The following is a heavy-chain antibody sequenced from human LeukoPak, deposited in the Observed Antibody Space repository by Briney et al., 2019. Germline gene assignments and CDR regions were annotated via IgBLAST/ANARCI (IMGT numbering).Heavy chain of an antibody. D-gene: IGHD3-10*01. Sequence: SQTLSLTCTVSGGSISSGNYYWSWIRQPAGKGLEWIGRIYTSGSTNYNPSLKSRVTMSVDTSKNQFSLKLRSVTAADTAVYYCARLRITMVRGALSYWFDPWGQGTLVTVSS. V-gene: IGHV4-61*02. CDR1: GGSISSGNYY. J-gene: IGHJ5*02. CDR2: IYTSGST. CDR3: ARLRITMVRGALSYWFDP.